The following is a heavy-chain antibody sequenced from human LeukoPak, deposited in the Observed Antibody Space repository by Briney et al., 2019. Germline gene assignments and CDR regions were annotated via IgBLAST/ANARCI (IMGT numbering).Heavy chain of an antibody. J-gene: IGHJ4*02. Sequence: GGSLRLFCAASGFTFSSYRLNWVRQAPGKGLAWVASISSSSSYIYYADSVKGRFTLSRENVKKSLYLEVNSLRGGGTALLFLARGNDEFDYWGQGTLGTVSS. CDR2: ISSSSSYI. CDR1: GFTFSSYR. V-gene: IGHV3-21*04. CDR3: ARGNDEFDY.